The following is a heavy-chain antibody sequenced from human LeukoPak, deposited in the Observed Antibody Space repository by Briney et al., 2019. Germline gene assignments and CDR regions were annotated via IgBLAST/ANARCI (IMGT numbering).Heavy chain of an antibody. J-gene: IGHJ6*03. CDR1: GYTFSSHG. V-gene: IGHV1-18*01. Sequence: GASVKVSCKASGYTFSSHGITRVRQAPGQGLEWMGWISTYNGNTNYAQKLQGRVTMTTDTSTSTAYMELRSLRSDDTAVYYCARGHGYYYYYYMDVWGKGTTVTVSS. CDR2: ISTYNGNT. CDR3: ARGHGYYYYYYMDV.